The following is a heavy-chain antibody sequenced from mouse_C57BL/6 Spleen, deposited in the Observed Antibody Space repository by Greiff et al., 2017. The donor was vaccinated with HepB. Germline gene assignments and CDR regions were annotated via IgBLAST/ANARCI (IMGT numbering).Heavy chain of an antibody. Sequence: QVQLQQPGAELVKPGASVKLSCKASGYTFTSYWMQWVKQRPGQGLEWIGEIDPSDSYTNYNQKFKGKATLTVDTSSSTAYMQLSSLTSEDSAVYYCARRTTGGWYFDVWGTGTTVTVSS. CDR1: GYTFTSYW. CDR2: IDPSDSYT. D-gene: IGHD2-1*01. J-gene: IGHJ1*03. CDR3: ARRTTGGWYFDV. V-gene: IGHV1-50*01.